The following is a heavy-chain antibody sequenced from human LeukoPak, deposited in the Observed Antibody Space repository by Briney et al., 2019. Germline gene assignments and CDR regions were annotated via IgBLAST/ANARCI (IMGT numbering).Heavy chain of an antibody. Sequence: GGSLRLSCTVSGFTFSSYSMNWVRQAPGKGLEWVSSISSSSSYIYYADSVKGRFTISRDNAKNSLYLQMNSLRAEDTAVYYCARDVTMVRGVIIYYYYYYMDVWGKGTTVTVSS. V-gene: IGHV3-21*01. CDR2: ISSSSSYI. D-gene: IGHD3-10*01. CDR1: GFTFSSYS. CDR3: ARDVTMVRGVIIYYYYYYMDV. J-gene: IGHJ6*03.